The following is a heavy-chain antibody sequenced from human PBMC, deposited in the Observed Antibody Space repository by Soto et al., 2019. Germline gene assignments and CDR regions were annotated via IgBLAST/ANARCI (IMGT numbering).Heavy chain of an antibody. J-gene: IGHJ4*02. CDR1: GGYLSSYY. V-gene: IGHV4-59*08. CDR3: ARHIGGGYSYGYGGSFDY. Sequence: SETLSVTCPVAGGYLSSYYLSWIRKNTGKGLEWIGYIYYSGSTNYNPSLKSRVTISVDTSKNQFSLKLSSVTAADTAVYYCARHIGGGYSYGYGGSFDYWGQGTLVTVSS. D-gene: IGHD5-18*01. CDR2: IYYSGST.